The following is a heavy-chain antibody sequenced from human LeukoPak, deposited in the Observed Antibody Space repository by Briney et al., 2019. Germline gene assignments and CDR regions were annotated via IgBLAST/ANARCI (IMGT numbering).Heavy chain of an antibody. Sequence: SETLSLTCTVSGYSISSGYYWGWIRQPPGKGLEWIGSIYHSGSTYYNPSLKSQVTISVDTSKNQFSLKLSSVTAADTAVYYCARDTLTGASGDYWGQGTLVTVSS. CDR1: GYSISSGYY. J-gene: IGHJ4*02. CDR3: ARDTLTGASGDY. CDR2: IYHSGST. D-gene: IGHD7-27*01. V-gene: IGHV4-38-2*02.